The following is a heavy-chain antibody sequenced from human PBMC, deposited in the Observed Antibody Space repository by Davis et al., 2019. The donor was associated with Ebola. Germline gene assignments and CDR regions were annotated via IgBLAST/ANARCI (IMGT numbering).Heavy chain of an antibody. D-gene: IGHD3-22*01. V-gene: IGHV1-69*13. CDR1: GGTFSSYA. J-gene: IGHJ4*02. CDR3: AREQSSGYYGYYFDY. Sequence: AASVKVSCKASGGTFSSYAISWVRQAPGQGLEWMGGIIPIFGTANYAQKFQGRVTITADESTSTAYMELSSLSSEDTDVYYCAREQSSGYYGYYFDYWGQGTLVTVSS. CDR2: IIPIFGTA.